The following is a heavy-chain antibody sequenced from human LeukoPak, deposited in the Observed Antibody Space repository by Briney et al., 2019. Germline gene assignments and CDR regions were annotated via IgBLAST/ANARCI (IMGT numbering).Heavy chain of an antibody. V-gene: IGHV1-18*01. Sequence: ASVKVSCKASGGTFSSYAISWVRQAPGQGLEWMGWISTYNGNTKYAQKLQGRVTMTTDTSTSTAYMELRSLRSDDTAVYYYARGGGTFYYDGSVSYNFDYWGQGTLVTVSS. D-gene: IGHD3-22*01. CDR2: ISTYNGNT. CDR3: ARGGGTFYYDGSVSYNFDY. J-gene: IGHJ4*02. CDR1: GGTFSSYA.